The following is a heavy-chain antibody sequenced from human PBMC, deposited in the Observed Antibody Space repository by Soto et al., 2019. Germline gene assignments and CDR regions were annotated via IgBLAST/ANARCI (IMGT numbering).Heavy chain of an antibody. CDR1: GFTFDDYA. V-gene: IGHV3-9*01. CDR3: AKDNARVPYYMDV. Sequence: GGSLRLSCAASGFTFDDYAMHWVRQAPGKGLEWVSGISWNSGSIGYADSVKGRFTISRDNAKNSLYLQMNSLRAEDTALYYCAKDNARVPYYMDVWGKGTTVTVSS. D-gene: IGHD1-1*01. CDR2: ISWNSGSI. J-gene: IGHJ6*03.